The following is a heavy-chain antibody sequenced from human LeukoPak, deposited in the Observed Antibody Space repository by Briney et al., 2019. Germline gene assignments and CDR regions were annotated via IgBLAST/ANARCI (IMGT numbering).Heavy chain of an antibody. V-gene: IGHV3-48*04. CDR2: INRDGGII. CDR1: GFTFSTYW. D-gene: IGHD6-6*01. J-gene: IGHJ4*02. CDR3: ARRDHIAGRLDY. Sequence: GGSLRLSCAASGFTFSTYWMSCIRQAPGKGLEWVSYINRDGGIIYYADSVRGRFTISRDTAKNSLDLQMNSLRVEDTAIYYCARRDHIAGRLDYWGQGTLVTVSS.